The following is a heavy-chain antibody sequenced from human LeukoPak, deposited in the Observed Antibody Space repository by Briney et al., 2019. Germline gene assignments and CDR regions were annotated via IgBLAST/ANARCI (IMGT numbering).Heavy chain of an antibody. Sequence: VASVKVSCKASGGTFSIYAISWVRQAPGQGLEWMGGIIPIFGTANYAQKFQGRVTITADESTSTAYMELSSLRSEDTAVYYCARESVCSGGSCYSFDYWGQGTLVTVSS. J-gene: IGHJ4*02. D-gene: IGHD2-15*01. CDR3: ARESVCSGGSCYSFDY. CDR1: GGTFSIYA. V-gene: IGHV1-69*13. CDR2: IIPIFGTA.